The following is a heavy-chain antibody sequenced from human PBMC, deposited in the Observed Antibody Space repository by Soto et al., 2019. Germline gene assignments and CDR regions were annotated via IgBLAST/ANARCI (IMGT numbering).Heavy chain of an antibody. CDR3: AIAAAGTGWFDP. CDR1: GDSVSSNSAT. V-gene: IGHV6-1*01. D-gene: IGHD6-13*01. J-gene: IGHJ5*02. Sequence: SQTLSLTCAISGDSVSSNSATWNWIRQSPSRGLEWLGRTYYRSKWYNDYAISVKSRITINPDTSKNQFSLQLNSVTPEDTAVYYCAIAAAGTGWFDPWGQGTPVTVSS. CDR2: TYYRSKWYN.